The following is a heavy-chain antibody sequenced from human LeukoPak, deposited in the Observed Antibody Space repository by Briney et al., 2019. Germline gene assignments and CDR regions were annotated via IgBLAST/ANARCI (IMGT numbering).Heavy chain of an antibody. J-gene: IGHJ6*03. CDR3: ARAHCDDSYYYYYMDV. CDR1: GGSISSYY. V-gene: IGHV4-4*07. D-gene: IGHD3-9*01. Sequence: PSETLSLTCTVSGGSISSYYWSWIRQPAGKGLEWIGRIYTSGSTNYNPSLKSRVTMSVDTSKNQFSLKLSSVTAADTAVYYCARAHCDDSYYYYYMDVWGKGTTVTVSS. CDR2: IYTSGST.